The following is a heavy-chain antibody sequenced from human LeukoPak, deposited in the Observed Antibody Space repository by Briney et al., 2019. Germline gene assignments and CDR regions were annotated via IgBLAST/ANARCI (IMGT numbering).Heavy chain of an antibody. CDR1: GGSFSGYY. CDR2: IYTSGST. CDR3: ARDPDAVAGTNAFDI. V-gene: IGHV4-4*07. J-gene: IGHJ3*02. D-gene: IGHD6-19*01. Sequence: PSETLSLTCAVYGGSFSGYYWSWIRQPPGKGLEWIGRIYTSGSTNYNPSLKSRVTMSVDTSKNQFSLKLSSVTAADTAVYYCARDPDAVAGTNAFDIWGQGTMVTVSS.